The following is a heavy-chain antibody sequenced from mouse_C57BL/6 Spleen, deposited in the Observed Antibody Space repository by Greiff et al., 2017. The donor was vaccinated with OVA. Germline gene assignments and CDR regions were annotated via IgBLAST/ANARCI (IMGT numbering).Heavy chain of an antibody. V-gene: IGHV1-78*01. CDR1: GYTFTDHT. D-gene: IGHD1-1*01. Sequence: VQLQQSDAELVKPGASVKISCKASGYTFTDHTIHWMKQRPEQGLEWIGYIYPRDGSTKYNEKFKGKATLTADKSSSTAYMQLNSLTSEDSAVYFGARAPFTTVVADYAMDYWGQGTSVTVSS. CDR3: ARAPFTTVVADYAMDY. CDR2: IYPRDGST. J-gene: IGHJ4*01.